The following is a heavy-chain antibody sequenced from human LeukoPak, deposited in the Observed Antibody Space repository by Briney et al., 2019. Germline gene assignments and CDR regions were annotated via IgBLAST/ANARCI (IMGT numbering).Heavy chain of an antibody. CDR1: GFTFRSYW. CDR2: INEDGSEE. J-gene: IGHJ4*02. Sequence: GESLRLSCAASGFTFRSYWMTWVRQAPGKGLERVANINEDGSEEHYVDSVKGRFTISRDNAKNSLHLQMNSLRVEDAALYYCARAGRSPDYWGQGTRVAVSS. V-gene: IGHV3-7*03. CDR3: ARAGRSPDY.